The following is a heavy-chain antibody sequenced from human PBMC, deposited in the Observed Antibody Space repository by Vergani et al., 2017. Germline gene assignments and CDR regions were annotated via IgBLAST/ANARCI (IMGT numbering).Heavy chain of an antibody. CDR2: ISSSSSYI. J-gene: IGHJ4*02. Sequence: EVQLVESGGGLVKPGGSLRLSCAASGFTFSSYSMNWVRQAPGKGLEWVSSISSSSSYIYYADSEKGRFTISRDNAKNSLYLQMNSLKTEDTAVYYCTTDPLPNYSDGWGQGTLVTVSS. V-gene: IGHV3-21*03. CDR1: GFTFSSYS. CDR3: TTDPLPNYSDG. D-gene: IGHD4-11*01.